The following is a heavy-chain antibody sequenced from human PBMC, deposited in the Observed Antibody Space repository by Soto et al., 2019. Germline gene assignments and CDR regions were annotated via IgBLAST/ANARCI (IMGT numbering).Heavy chain of an antibody. CDR3: ARPQRGGNLYYDFWSGYGGYYYYGMDV. CDR2: IYPGDSDT. V-gene: IGHV5-51*01. CDR1: GYSFTSYW. Sequence: GESLKISCKGSGYSFTSYWIGWVRQMPGKGLEWMGIIYPGDSDTRYSPSFQGQVTISADKSISTAYLQWSSLKASDTAMYYCARPQRGGNLYYDFWSGYGGYYYYGMDVWGQGTTVTVSS. J-gene: IGHJ6*02. D-gene: IGHD3-3*01.